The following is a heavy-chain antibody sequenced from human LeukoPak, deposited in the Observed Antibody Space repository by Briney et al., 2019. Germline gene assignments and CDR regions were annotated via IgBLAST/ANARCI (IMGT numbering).Heavy chain of an antibody. D-gene: IGHD2-2*02. J-gene: IGHJ4*02. CDR2: IKQDGSDK. Sequence: GGSLRLSCAASGFTFSSYWMSWVRQAPGKGLEWVANIKQDGSDKYYVDSVKGRFTISRDNAKNSLYLQMNSLRAEDTAVYYCARDEPLVVVPAAVPIFDYWGQGTLVTVSS. CDR3: ARDEPLVVVPAAVPIFDY. V-gene: IGHV3-7*01. CDR1: GFTFSSYW.